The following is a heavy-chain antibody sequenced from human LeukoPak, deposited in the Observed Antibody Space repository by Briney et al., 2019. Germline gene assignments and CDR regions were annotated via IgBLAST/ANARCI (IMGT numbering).Heavy chain of an antibody. D-gene: IGHD3-10*01. J-gene: IGHJ3*02. Sequence: GGTLRLSCAASGFTFDDYAMHWVRQAPGKGLEWVSGISWNSGSIGYADSVKGRFTISRDNAKNSLYLQMNSLRAEDTAVYYCAKEGDYYGSGSHRDAFDMWGQGTMVTVSS. V-gene: IGHV3-9*01. CDR1: GFTFDDYA. CDR3: AKEGDYYGSGSHRDAFDM. CDR2: ISWNSGSI.